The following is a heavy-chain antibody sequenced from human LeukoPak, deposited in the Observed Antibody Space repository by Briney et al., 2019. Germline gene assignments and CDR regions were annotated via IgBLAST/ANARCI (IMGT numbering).Heavy chain of an antibody. Sequence: SDTLSLTCAVYGGSFSGYYWSWIRQPPGKGLEWIGEINHSGSTNYNPSLKSRVTISVDTSKNQFSLKLSSVTAADTAVYYCARVPTRAYYYYYMDVWGKGTTVTVSS. V-gene: IGHV4-34*01. CDR1: GGSFSGYY. CDR2: INHSGST. J-gene: IGHJ6*03. CDR3: ARVPTRAYYYYYMDV.